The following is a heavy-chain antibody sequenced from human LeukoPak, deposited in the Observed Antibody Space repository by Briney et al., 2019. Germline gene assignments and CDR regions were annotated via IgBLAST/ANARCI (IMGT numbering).Heavy chain of an antibody. D-gene: IGHD3-22*01. Sequence: SETLSLTCVVYGGSFSGYFWSWIRQPPGKGLEWIGEITPSGSTNSSPSLTSRVSISIDTSKKRLSLRLTSVTAADSAVYYCASSFYYDSRDYWGQGTLVTVSS. CDR3: ASSFYYDSRDY. CDR2: ITPSGST. CDR1: GGSFSGYF. J-gene: IGHJ4*02. V-gene: IGHV4-34*01.